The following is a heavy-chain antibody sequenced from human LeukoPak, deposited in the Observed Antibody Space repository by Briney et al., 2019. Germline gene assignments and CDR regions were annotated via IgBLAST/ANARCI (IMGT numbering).Heavy chain of an antibody. Sequence: GGSLRLSCAASGFTFSSYSIHWVRQAPGKGLEWVSSISSSTTYIYYADSVKGRFTISRDNAENSLYLQMHSLRAEDTAIYYCVRDLYARLRLGEPPGYWGQGTLVTVSS. CDR1: GFTFSSYS. J-gene: IGHJ4*02. D-gene: IGHD3-16*01. CDR3: VRDLYARLRLGEPPGY. V-gene: IGHV3-21*01. CDR2: ISSSTTYI.